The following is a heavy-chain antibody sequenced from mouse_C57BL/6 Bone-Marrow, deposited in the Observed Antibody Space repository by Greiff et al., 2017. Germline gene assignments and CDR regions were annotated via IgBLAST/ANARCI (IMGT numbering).Heavy chain of an antibody. CDR1: GYTFTSYW. Sequence: VKLQQPGAELVKPGASVKVSCKASGYTFTSYWMHWVKQRPGQGLEWIGRIHPSDSDTNYNQKFKGKATLTVDKSSSTAYMQLSSLTSEDSAVYYCAIHYGSSYGFAYWGQGTLVTVSA. D-gene: IGHD1-1*01. V-gene: IGHV1-74*01. CDR2: IHPSDSDT. CDR3: AIHYGSSYGFAY. J-gene: IGHJ3*01.